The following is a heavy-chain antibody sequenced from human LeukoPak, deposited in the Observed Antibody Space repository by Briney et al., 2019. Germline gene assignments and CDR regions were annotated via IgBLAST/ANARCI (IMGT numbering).Heavy chain of an antibody. D-gene: IGHD1-14*01. CDR2: IYYSGST. CDR1: GGSFSGYY. J-gene: IGHJ4*02. V-gene: IGHV4-34*01. Sequence: SETLSLTCAVYGGSFSGYYWSWIRQPPGKGLEWIGSIYYSGSTYYNPSLKSRVTISVDTSKNQFSLKLSSVTAADTAVYYCARSGGWTHYFDYWGQGTLVTVSS. CDR3: ARSGGWTHYFDY.